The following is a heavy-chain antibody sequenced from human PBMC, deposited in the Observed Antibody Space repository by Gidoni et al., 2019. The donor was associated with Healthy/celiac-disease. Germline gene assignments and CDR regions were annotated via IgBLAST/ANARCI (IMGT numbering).Heavy chain of an antibody. J-gene: IGHJ6*02. CDR3: ARPDLSLRPTGDYGMDV. CDR2: ISSSSSYI. CDR1: GFTFSSYS. Sequence: EVQLVESGGGLVKPGGSLRLSCAASGFTFSSYSMNWVRQAPGKGLEWVSSISSSSSYIYYADSVKGRFTISRDNAKNSLYLQMNSLRAEDTAVYYCARPDLSLRPTGDYGMDVWGQGTTVTVSS. V-gene: IGHV3-21*01. D-gene: IGHD7-27*01.